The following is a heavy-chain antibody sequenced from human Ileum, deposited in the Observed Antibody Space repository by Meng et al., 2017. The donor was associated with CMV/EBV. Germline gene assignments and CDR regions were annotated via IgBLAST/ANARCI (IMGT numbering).Heavy chain of an antibody. CDR1: GFTFTNSA. CDR2: ISGGGNKT. Sequence: GESLKISCAATGFTFTNSAMTWVRQAPGKGLEWVSVISGGGNKTYYADAVKGRFTISRDNSKKTLYLQMNSLRVEDTAIYYCARDRAYKTTSPDPFDCWGRGTLVTVSS. CDR3: ARDRAYKTTSPDPFDC. V-gene: IGHV3-23*01. D-gene: IGHD1-14*01. J-gene: IGHJ4*02.